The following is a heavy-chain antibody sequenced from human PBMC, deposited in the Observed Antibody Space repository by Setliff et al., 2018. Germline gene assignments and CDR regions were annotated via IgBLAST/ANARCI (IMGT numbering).Heavy chain of an antibody. Sequence: ASVKVSCKASGYTLSKYYMHWVRQAPGQGLEWMGIINPSGGITKYAQKFQGRVTMTSDTSTNTVYLEVSSLRSEDTAVYFCARVRLYNSWSGTSITAPHDAFDIWGQGTLVTVSS. CDR2: INPSGGIT. V-gene: IGHV1-46*03. CDR3: ARVRLYNSWSGTSITAPHDAFDI. D-gene: IGHD3-3*01. CDR1: GYTLSKYY. J-gene: IGHJ3*02.